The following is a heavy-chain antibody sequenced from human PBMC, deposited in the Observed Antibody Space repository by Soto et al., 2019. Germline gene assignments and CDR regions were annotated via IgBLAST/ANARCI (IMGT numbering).Heavy chain of an antibody. V-gene: IGHV4-31*03. J-gene: IGHJ4*02. CDR3: ATGGNSDQFDY. CDR2: IYYSGST. Sequence: QVQLQESGPGLVKPSQTLSLTCTVSGGSISSGGYYWSWIRQHPGKGLEWIGYIYYSGSTYYNPSPKSRVTLSVDTSKNQFSLKLSSVTAADTAVYSCATGGNSDQFDYWGQGTLVTVSS. D-gene: IGHD2-21*02. CDR1: GGSISSGGYY.